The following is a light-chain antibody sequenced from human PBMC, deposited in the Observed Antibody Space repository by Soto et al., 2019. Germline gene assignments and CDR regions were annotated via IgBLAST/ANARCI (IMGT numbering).Light chain of an antibody. CDR1: QDISNS. J-gene: IGKJ5*01. V-gene: IGKV1-33*01. CDR2: DAS. CDR3: QQYDSLPLT. Sequence: DIQMTQSPSSLSASVGDRVTITCQASQDISNSLNWYQQKPGKAPKSLIYDASTLEKGVPSRFSGSGSGTDFTFTISSLQPEDIATYYCQQYDSLPLTFGQGTRLEIK.